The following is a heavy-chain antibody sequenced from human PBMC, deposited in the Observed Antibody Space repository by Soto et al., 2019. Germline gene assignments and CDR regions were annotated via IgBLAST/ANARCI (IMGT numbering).Heavy chain of an antibody. V-gene: IGHV3-30-3*01. D-gene: IGHD6-13*01. CDR2: ISYDGSNK. CDR3: ARSYSSSWSLGFDY. CDR1: GFTFSSYA. J-gene: IGHJ4*02. Sequence: QVQLVESGGGVVQPGRSLRLSCAASGFTFSSYAMHWVRQAPGKGLEWVAVISYDGSNKYYADSVKGRFTISRDNSKNTLYLQMNSLRAEDTAVYYCARSYSSSWSLGFDYWGQGTLVTVSS.